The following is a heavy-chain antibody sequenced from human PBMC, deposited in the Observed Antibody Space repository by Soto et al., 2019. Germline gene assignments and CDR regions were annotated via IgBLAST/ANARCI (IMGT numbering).Heavy chain of an antibody. D-gene: IGHD5-12*01. CDR1: GYTFTGNY. J-gene: IGHJ4*02. V-gene: IGHV1-2*02. CDR3: VRGGGVDVVTPTRIVFDY. Sequence: QVQLVQSGAEVKKPGASVKVSCKVSGYTFTGNYMHWMRQAPGPGPEWLGWINPRTGDTDYAQKFQGRVTIHRDTSISTAYMDLSRLTSDDTAIYFCVRGGGVDVVTPTRIVFDYWGQGTLLTVSS. CDR2: INPRTGDT.